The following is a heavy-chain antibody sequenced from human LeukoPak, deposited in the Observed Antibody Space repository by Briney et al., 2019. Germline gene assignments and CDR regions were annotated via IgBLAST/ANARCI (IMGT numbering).Heavy chain of an antibody. CDR1: GYRFTSYW. CDR3: ARLAASLYSSGWFDAYFDS. V-gene: IGHV5-51*01. CDR2: IYPGDSDT. J-gene: IGHJ4*02. D-gene: IGHD6-19*01. Sequence: GESLKISCKGSGYRFTSYWIGWVRQMSGEGLELMGIIYPGDSDTRYSPSFQGQVTISADKSISTAYLQRSSLKASGTAMYYCARLAASLYSSGWFDAYFDSWGQGNLVTVSS.